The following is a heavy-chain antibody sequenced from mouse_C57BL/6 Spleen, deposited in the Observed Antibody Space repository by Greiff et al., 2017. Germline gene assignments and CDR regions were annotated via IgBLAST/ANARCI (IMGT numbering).Heavy chain of an antibody. J-gene: IGHJ4*01. D-gene: IGHD2-4*01. V-gene: IGHV3-6*01. CDR1: GYSITSGYY. CDR3: ARYDYDGYYYAMDY. Sequence: VQLKESGPGLVKPSQSLSLTCSVTGYSITSGYYWNWIRQFPGNKLEWMGYISYDGSNNYNPSLKNRISITRDTSKNQFFLKLNSVTTEDTATYYCARYDYDGYYYAMDYWGQGTSVTVSS. CDR2: ISYDGSN.